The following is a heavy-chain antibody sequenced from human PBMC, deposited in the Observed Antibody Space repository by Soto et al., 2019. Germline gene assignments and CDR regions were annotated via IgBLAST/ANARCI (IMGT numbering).Heavy chain of an antibody. D-gene: IGHD2-15*01. Sequence: SETLSLTCVVSGGSIRSTNWWAWVRQTPGQGLECIGEVYHHVTSNYNQSLKGRATISVDRSKDQVSLRLNSVIDADTAVYNCARDLERYCSDTSCHAMDVSGPGTPVTVFS. J-gene: IGHJ6*02. CDR1: GGSIRSTNW. CDR2: VYHHVTS. CDR3: ARDLERYCSDTSCHAMDV. V-gene: IGHV4-4*02.